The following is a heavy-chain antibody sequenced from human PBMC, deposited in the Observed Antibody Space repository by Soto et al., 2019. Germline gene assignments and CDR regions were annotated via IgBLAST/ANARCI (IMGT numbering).Heavy chain of an antibody. CDR1: DIPLRCYA. CDR3: AYSAARQQLVLYYYGMDV. CDR2: ISGSGGST. Sequence: GGLLRLSCTALDIPLRCYATSWVRKAPGKGLEWVSAISGSGGSTYYADSVKGRFTISRDNSEDTLYLQMNSLRAEDTAVYYCAYSAARQQLVLYYYGMDVWGQGTTVTVSS. J-gene: IGHJ6*02. V-gene: IGHV3-23*01. D-gene: IGHD6-13*01.